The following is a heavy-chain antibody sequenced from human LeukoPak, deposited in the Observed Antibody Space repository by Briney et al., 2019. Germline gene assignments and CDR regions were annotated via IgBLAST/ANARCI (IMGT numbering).Heavy chain of an antibody. CDR1: GFTFSSYW. CDR3: ARVGGSGYYYYYYYMGV. J-gene: IGHJ6*03. CDR2: IKQDGSEK. V-gene: IGHV3-7*01. D-gene: IGHD3-22*01. Sequence: GGSLRLSCAASGFTFSSYWMSWVRQAPGKGLEWVANIKQDGSEKYYVDSVKGRFTISRDNAKNSLYLQMSSLRAEDTAVYYCARVGGSGYYYYYYYMGVWGKGTTVTVSS.